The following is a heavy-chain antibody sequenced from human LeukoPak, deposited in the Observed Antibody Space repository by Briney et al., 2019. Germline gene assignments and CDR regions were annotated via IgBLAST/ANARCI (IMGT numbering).Heavy chain of an antibody. J-gene: IGHJ4*02. Sequence: GGSLRLSCAASGFTFSSYWMSWVRQAPGKGLEWVAVISYDGSNKYYADSVKGRFTISRDNSKNTLYLQMNSLRAEDTAVYYCARDSVAIGADYWGQGTLVTVSS. CDR2: ISYDGSNK. CDR1: GFTFSSYW. V-gene: IGHV3-30*01. CDR3: ARDSVAIGADY.